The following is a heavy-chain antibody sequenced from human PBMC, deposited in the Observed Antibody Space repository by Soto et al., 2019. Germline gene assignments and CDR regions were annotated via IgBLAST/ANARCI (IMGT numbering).Heavy chain of an antibody. CDR1: GGSVTSGGHS. J-gene: IGHJ4*02. Sequence: SETLSLTCVVSGGSVTSGGHSWSWIRQAPGKGLEWIGYIYYSGTTNYNPSLKSRVTMSVDTSKNQFSLKLTSVTGADTAVYYCARGSSGYDGLDFWGQGTLVTVSS. CDR2: IYYSGTT. CDR3: ARGSSGYDGLDF. D-gene: IGHD5-12*01. V-gene: IGHV4-61*08.